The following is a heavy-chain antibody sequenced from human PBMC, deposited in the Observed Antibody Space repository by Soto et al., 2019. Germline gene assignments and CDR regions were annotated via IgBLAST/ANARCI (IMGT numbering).Heavy chain of an antibody. Sequence: GGSLRLSCAASDFDFSSYGIHWVRQAPGKGLEWVAASSYDGRETFYADSAKGRFTVSKEVSKNTAFLQMNALRHEDTAVYFRARDSGWPILNFDNWGQGTPVTVSS. CDR2: SSYDGRET. J-gene: IGHJ4*02. CDR3: ARDSGWPILNFDN. D-gene: IGHD3-10*01. V-gene: IGHV3-30*03. CDR1: DFDFSSYG.